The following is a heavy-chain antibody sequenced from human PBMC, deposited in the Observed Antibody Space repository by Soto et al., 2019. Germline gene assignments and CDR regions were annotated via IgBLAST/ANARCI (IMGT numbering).Heavy chain of an antibody. V-gene: IGHV1-18*01. CDR3: ARAPEDDILTGYWVRYMDV. J-gene: IGHJ6*03. Sequence: GASVKVSCKASGYTFTSYGISWVRQAPGQGLEWMGWISAYNGNTNYAQKLQGRVTMTTDTSTSTAYMELRSLRSDDTAVYYCARAPEDDILTGYWVRYMDVWGKGTTVTVSS. CDR1: GYTFTSYG. CDR2: ISAYNGNT. D-gene: IGHD3-9*01.